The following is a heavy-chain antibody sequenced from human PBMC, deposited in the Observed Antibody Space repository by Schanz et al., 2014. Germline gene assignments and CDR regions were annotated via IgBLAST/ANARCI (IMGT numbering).Heavy chain of an antibody. Sequence: QVQLVESGGGVVQPGGSLRLSCAASGFTFNSYAFHWVRQAPGKGLEWVALISYDGNTKYYADSVKGRFTISRDNSKNTLYLQMNSLRADDTAVYYCARDFLVSHYDFWSGNDYWGQGTLVTVSS. V-gene: IGHV3-30-3*01. CDR1: GFTFNSYA. CDR3: ARDFLVSHYDFWSGNDY. CDR2: ISYDGNTK. J-gene: IGHJ4*02. D-gene: IGHD3-3*01.